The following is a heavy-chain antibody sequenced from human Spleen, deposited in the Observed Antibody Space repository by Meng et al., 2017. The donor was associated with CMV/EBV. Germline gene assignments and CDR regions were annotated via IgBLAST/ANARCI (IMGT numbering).Heavy chain of an antibody. D-gene: IGHD5-12*01. Sequence: GSLRLSCTVSGGSISSYYWSWIRQPPGKGLEWIGYIYYSGSTNYNPSLKSRVTISVDTSKNQFSLKLSSVTAADTAVYYCARDRVLRGYSGYDSGYYYYGMDVWGQGTTVTVSS. CDR3: ARDRVLRGYSGYDSGYYYYGMDV. J-gene: IGHJ6*02. CDR2: IYYSGST. V-gene: IGHV4-59*01. CDR1: GGSISSYY.